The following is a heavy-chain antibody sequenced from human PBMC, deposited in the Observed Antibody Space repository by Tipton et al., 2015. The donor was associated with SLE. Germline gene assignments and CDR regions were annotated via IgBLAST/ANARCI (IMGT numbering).Heavy chain of an antibody. Sequence: GLVKPSETLSLTCTVSGGSISSSSYYWGWIRQPPGKGLEWIGSIYYSGSTYYNPSLKSRVTISVDTSKNQISLKLSSVTAADTAVYYCARGNYYDSSGYDAFDIWGQGTMVTVSS. CDR1: GGSISSSSYY. J-gene: IGHJ3*02. V-gene: IGHV4-39*07. CDR2: IYYSGST. D-gene: IGHD3-22*01. CDR3: ARGNYYDSSGYDAFDI.